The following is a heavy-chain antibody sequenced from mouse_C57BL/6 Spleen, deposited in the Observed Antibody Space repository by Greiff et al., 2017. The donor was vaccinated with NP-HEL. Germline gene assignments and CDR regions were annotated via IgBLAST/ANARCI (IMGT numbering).Heavy chain of an antibody. V-gene: IGHV1-19*01. D-gene: IGHD1-3*01. J-gene: IGHJ4*01. CDR1: GYTFTDYY. Sequence: VQLQQSGPVLVKPGASVKMSCKASGYTFTDYYMNWVKQSHGKSLEWIGVINPYNGGTSYNQKFKGKATLTVDKSSSTAYMELNSLTSEDSAVYYCARRGNIPAMDYWGQGTSVTVSS. CDR3: ARRGNIPAMDY. CDR2: INPYNGGT.